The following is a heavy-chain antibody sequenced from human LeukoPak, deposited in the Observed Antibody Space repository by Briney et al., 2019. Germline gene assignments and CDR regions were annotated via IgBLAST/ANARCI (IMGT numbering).Heavy chain of an antibody. CDR3: ARTSDTSGRLYWYFDL. D-gene: IGHD3-22*01. V-gene: IGHV3-21*01. Sequence: GGSLRLSCAASGFTFSSYSMNWVRQAPGKGREWVSSISSSSSYIHYADSVKGRFTISRDNAKNSLYLQMNSLRAEDTAVYYCARTSDTSGRLYWYFDLWGRGTLVTVSS. CDR1: GFTFSSYS. J-gene: IGHJ2*01. CDR2: ISSSSSYI.